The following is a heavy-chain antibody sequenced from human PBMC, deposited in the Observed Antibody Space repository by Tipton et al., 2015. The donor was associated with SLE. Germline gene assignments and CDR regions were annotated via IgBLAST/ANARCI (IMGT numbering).Heavy chain of an antibody. CDR3: ARDPAARRGMDV. CDR1: GGSIGGYY. Sequence: TLSLTCTVSGGSIGGYYWSWVRQPPGKGLEWIGYISFSGLTNYNPSVRSRVSTSMDTSKNQFSLKLSSVTAADTAVYYCARDPAARRGMDVWGQGTTVTVSS. D-gene: IGHD6-6*01. J-gene: IGHJ6*02. CDR2: ISFSGLT. V-gene: IGHV4-59*12.